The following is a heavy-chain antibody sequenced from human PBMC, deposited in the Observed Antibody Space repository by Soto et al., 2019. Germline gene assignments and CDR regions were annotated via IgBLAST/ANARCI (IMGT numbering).Heavy chain of an antibody. D-gene: IGHD3-22*01. CDR1: GFTFSSYA. CDR3: AKDGGVGYYDSSGYYYGGGDY. V-gene: IGHV3-23*01. J-gene: IGHJ4*02. Sequence: EVQLLESGGGLVQPGGSLRLSCAASGFTFSSYAMSWVRQAPGKGLEWVSAISGSGGSTYYADSVKGRFTISRDNSKNTLYLQMNSLRAEDTAVYYCAKDGGVGYYDSSGYYYGGGDYWGQGTLVTVSS. CDR2: ISGSGGST.